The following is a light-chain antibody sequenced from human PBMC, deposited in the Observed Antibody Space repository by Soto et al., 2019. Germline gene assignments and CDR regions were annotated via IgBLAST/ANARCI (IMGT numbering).Light chain of an antibody. CDR2: GAS. J-gene: IGKJ1*01. CDR3: QQYSNWPRT. CDR1: QSVSSN. Sequence: EIVVTQSPATLSVSPGERATLSCRASQSVSSNLAWYPQKHGQAPRLLIYGASTRATGIPARFSGSGSGTEVNLTISSLQSEDFEVYYCQQYSNWPRTFGQGTKVEIK. V-gene: IGKV3-15*01.